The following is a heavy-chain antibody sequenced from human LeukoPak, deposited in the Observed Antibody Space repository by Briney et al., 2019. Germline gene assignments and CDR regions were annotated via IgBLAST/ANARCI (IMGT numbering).Heavy chain of an antibody. J-gene: IGHJ1*01. CDR3: ARAPSEIGGYYPEYFRH. V-gene: IGHV3-23*01. D-gene: IGHD3-22*01. CDR1: GFTLSSYA. CDR2: ISGSAYST. Sequence: GGSLRLSCAASGFTLSSYAMSWVRQAPGKGLEWVSAISGSAYSTYYADSVKGRFTISRDNAKKTVSLQMNSLRPEDTGVYYCARAPSEIGGYYPEYFRHWGQGTLVTVSS.